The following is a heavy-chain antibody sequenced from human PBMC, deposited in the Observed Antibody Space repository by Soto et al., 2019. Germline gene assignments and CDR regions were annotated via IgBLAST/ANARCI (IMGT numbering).Heavy chain of an antibody. V-gene: IGHV3-23*01. Sequence: EVQLLESGGGLVQPGGSLRLSCAASGFTFSNYAMSWVRQAPGKGLEWVSVISGSGDSTYYADSVKGRFTISRDNSKNTLYLQMNSLRAEDTALYYCAKGGNWNDFYGMDVWGQGTTVTVSS. D-gene: IGHD1-1*01. CDR3: AKGGNWNDFYGMDV. J-gene: IGHJ6*02. CDR1: GFTFSNYA. CDR2: ISGSGDST.